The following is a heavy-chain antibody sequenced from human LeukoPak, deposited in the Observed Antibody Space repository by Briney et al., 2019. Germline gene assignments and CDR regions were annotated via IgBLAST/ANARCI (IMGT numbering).Heavy chain of an antibody. CDR3: ARGGVTCTFDY. CDR1: GGSISNYY. V-gene: IGHV4-59*01. CDR2: IYYSGST. Sequence: SETLSLTCTVSGGSISNYYWSWIRQPPGKGLEWIGYIYYSGSTNYNPSLKSRLTISVDTSKNQFSLKLSSVGAADTAVYYCARGGVTCTFDYWGQGTLVTVSS. D-gene: IGHD2-21*02. J-gene: IGHJ4*02.